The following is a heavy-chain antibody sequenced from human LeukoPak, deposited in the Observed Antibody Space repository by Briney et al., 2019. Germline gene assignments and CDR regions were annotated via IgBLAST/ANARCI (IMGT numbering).Heavy chain of an antibody. CDR3: ARGTFYYGDNYNTRAFGQPFDS. J-gene: IGHJ4*02. D-gene: IGHD4/OR15-4a*01. V-gene: IGHV3-30*04. CDR1: GFTFTSYA. Sequence: SGTSLRLSCAASGFTFTSYALHWVRQAPGKGLDWLSDISYDGTDKSYADSVRGRFTISRDNSKNTLYLQINGLRAEDTAIYYCARGTFYYGDNYNTRAFGQPFDSWGQGTLVTVSS. CDR2: ISYDGTDK.